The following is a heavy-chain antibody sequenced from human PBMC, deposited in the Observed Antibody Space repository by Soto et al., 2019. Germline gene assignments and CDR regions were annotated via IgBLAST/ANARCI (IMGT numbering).Heavy chain of an antibody. CDR2: IIPIFGTA. Sequence: SVKVSCKASAGTFSSYGISWVRQAPGQGLEWMGGIIPIFGTANYAQKFQGRVTITADESTSTAYMELSSLRSEDTAVYYCARDSIAAAGPPGGYYYYGMDVWGQGTTVTVSS. D-gene: IGHD6-13*01. CDR1: AGTFSSYG. J-gene: IGHJ6*02. V-gene: IGHV1-69*13. CDR3: ARDSIAAAGPPGGYYYYGMDV.